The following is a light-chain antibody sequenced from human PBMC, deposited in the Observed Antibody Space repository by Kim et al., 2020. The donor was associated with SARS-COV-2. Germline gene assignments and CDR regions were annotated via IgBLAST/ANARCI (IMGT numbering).Light chain of an antibody. CDR2: GAS. CDR3: QEYDGAPYS. J-gene: IGKJ2*01. CDR1: QGIASY. Sequence: DIQMTQSPSSLSASVGDRVTITCRASQGIASYLAWYQQRPGEVPKLLIYGASALQSGVPSRFSGSGSGTDFILTISSLQPEDVATYYCQEYDGAPYSFGQGTKLEI. V-gene: IGKV1-27*01.